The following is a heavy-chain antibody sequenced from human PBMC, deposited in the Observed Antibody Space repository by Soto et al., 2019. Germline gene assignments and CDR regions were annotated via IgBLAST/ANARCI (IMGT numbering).Heavy chain of an antibody. CDR1: GDSINSDKYY. CDR3: ARGSFVVGPAAIYYYYYMDG. V-gene: IGHV4-39*01. CDR2: IYYRGNT. D-gene: IGHD2-2*01. J-gene: IGHJ6*03. Sequence: PSETLSLTCSVSGDSINSDKYYWGWIRQPPGKGLEWIGSIYYRGNTYYNPSLQTRVTISLDKSKSQFSLRLSSVTAADTAVYYCARGSFVVGPAAIYYYYYMDGWGKGTTVPVAS.